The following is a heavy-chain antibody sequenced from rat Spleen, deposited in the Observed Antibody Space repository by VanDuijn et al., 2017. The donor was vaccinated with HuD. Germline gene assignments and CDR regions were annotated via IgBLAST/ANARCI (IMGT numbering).Heavy chain of an antibody. CDR3: ARQDTSGYSNWFAY. CDR1: GFTFSNYW. D-gene: IGHD4-3*01. V-gene: IGHV5-58*01. Sequence: EVQMVESGGGLVQPGRSLKLSCVASGFTFSNYWMYWIRQAPGKGLEWVSSINTDGGSTSYLDSVKGRFTISRDNAENTVYLQMNSLRSEDTATYYCARQDTSGYSNWFAYWGQGVMVTVSS. CDR2: INTDGGST. J-gene: IGHJ2*01.